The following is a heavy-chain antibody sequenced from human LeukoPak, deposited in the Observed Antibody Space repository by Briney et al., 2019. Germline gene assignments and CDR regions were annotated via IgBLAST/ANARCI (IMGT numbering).Heavy chain of an antibody. CDR2: IYTTGRT. Sequence: SEILSLTCTVSDGSINSYYWSWIRQPAGKGLEWIERIYTTGRTNYNPSLKSRVTMSVDTSKNQISLNLSSVTAADTAVYYCARTIVAYFYMDVWGRGTTVTVSS. CDR1: DGSINSYY. V-gene: IGHV4-4*07. D-gene: IGHD2/OR15-2a*01. CDR3: ARTIVAYFYMDV. J-gene: IGHJ6*03.